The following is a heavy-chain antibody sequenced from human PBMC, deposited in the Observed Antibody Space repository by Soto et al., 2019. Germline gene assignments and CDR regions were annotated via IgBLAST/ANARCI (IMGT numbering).Heavy chain of an antibody. CDR3: AKDRDYDFWSGYPHTDGAFDI. CDR1: GFTFISYA. J-gene: IGHJ3*02. CDR2: ISGSGGTT. V-gene: IGHV3-23*01. D-gene: IGHD3-3*01. Sequence: EVQLLESGGGLVQPGGSLRLSCAASGFTFISYAMSWVRQAPGKGLEWVSAISGSGGTTYYADSVKGRFTISRDNSKNTLYLQMNSLRAEDTAVYYCAKDRDYDFWSGYPHTDGAFDIWGQGTMVTVSS.